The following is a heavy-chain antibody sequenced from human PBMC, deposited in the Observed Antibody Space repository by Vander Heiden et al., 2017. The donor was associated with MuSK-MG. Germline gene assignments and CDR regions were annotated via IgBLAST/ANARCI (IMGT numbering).Heavy chain of an antibody. CDR2: HDYSGST. Sequence: QVQLQESGPGLVKPSETLSLTCTVSGGSISTHYWSWIRQPPGKGLEWIGYHDYSGSTNYNTSIKRRGNISVDTSKNQFSRKLRSVTAAETAVYDCARHIVGVAAAISAGPFDPWGEGPLVNLAS. V-gene: IGHV4-59*08. D-gene: IGHD2-2*01. CDR1: GGSISTHY. J-gene: IGHJ5*02. CDR3: ARHIVGVAAAISAGPFDP.